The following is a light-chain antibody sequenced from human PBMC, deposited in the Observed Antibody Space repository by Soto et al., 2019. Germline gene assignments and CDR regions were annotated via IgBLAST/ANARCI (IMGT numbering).Light chain of an antibody. Sequence: IVMTQSPATLSVSPGERATLSCRASQSVSSYLAWYQQKPGQAPRLLIYDASNRATGIPARFSGSGSGTDFTLTISSLEPEDFAVYYCHQRSNWPPWTFGQGTKVDIK. V-gene: IGKV3-11*01. J-gene: IGKJ1*01. CDR1: QSVSSY. CDR3: HQRSNWPPWT. CDR2: DAS.